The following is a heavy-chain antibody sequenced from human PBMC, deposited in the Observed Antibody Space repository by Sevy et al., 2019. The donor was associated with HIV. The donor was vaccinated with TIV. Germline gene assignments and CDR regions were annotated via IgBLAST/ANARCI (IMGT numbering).Heavy chain of an antibody. J-gene: IGHJ4*02. CDR3: ARARGPLLMDY. D-gene: IGHD2-15*01. V-gene: IGHV3-21*01. CDR2: ISSSSSYI. CDR1: GFTFSSYS. Sequence: GESLKISCAASGFTFSSYSMNWVRQAPGKGLEWVSSISSSSSYIYYADSVKGRFTISRDNAKNSLYLQMNSLRAEDTAVYYCARARGPLLMDYWGQGTLVTVSS.